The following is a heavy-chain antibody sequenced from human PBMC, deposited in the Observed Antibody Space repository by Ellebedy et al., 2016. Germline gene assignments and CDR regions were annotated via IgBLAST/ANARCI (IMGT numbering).Heavy chain of an antibody. Sequence: SETLSLTCTVSGGSISSYYWSWIRQPPGKGLEWIGYIYYSGSTNYNPSLKSRVTISVDTSKNQFSLKLSSVTAADTAVYYCARDGGDCSGGSCYLYWYFDLWGRGTLVTVSS. V-gene: IGHV4-59*01. CDR1: GGSISSYY. CDR2: IYYSGST. D-gene: IGHD2-15*01. CDR3: ARDGGDCSGGSCYLYWYFDL. J-gene: IGHJ2*01.